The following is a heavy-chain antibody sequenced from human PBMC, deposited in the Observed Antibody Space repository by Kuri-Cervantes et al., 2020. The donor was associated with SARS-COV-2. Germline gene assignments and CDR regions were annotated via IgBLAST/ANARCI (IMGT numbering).Heavy chain of an antibody. J-gene: IGHJ4*02. D-gene: IGHD2-2*01. V-gene: IGHV5-10-1*01. CDR2: IDPSDSYT. CDR1: GYSFTSYW. CDR3: ARRHCSSTSCYLDY. Sequence: KVSCKGSGYSFTSYWIGWVRQMPGKGLEWMGRIDPSDSYTNYSPSFQGHVTISADKSISTAYLQWSSLKASDTAMYYCARRHCSSTSCYLDYWGQGTLVTVSS.